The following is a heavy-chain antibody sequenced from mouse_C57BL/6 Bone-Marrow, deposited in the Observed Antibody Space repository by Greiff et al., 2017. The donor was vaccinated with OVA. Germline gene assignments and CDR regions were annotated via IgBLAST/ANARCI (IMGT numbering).Heavy chain of an antibody. CDR1: GYAFTNYL. D-gene: IGHD2-3*01. CDR3: ARLDGYYYAMDY. Sequence: QVQLQQSGAELVRPGTSVKESCKASGYAFTNYLIEWVKQRPGQGLEWIGVINPGSGGTNYNEKFKGKATLTADKSSSTAYMQLSSLTSEDSAVYFCARLDGYYYAMDYWGQGTSVTVSS. CDR2: INPGSGGT. V-gene: IGHV1-54*01. J-gene: IGHJ4*01.